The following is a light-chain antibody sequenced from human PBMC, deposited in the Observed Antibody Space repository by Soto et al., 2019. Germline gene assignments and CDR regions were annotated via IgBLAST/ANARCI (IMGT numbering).Light chain of an antibody. CDR1: QSITSTY. Sequence: TRTPTTQSVSPGERATLSCRASQSITSTYLAWYQQKPGQAPRLLIYGVSSRATGVPDRFSGSGSGTDFTLTISRLEPEDFAVYYCQQYTDWPLTFAQGTKVDIK. J-gene: IGKJ1*01. V-gene: IGKV3-20*01. CDR3: QQYTDWPLT. CDR2: GVS.